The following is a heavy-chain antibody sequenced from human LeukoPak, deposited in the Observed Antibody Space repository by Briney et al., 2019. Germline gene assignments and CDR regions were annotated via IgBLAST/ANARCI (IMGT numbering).Heavy chain of an antibody. CDR1: GASISSYY. J-gene: IGHJ6*02. Sequence: SGTLSLTCTVSGASISSYYWNWIRQSPGKGLEWIGFIYYVGSTHYSPSLNSRVTMSVDTSKNQISPRLSSVSAADTAIYYCARRNYDFWSDYGLDVWGQGTPVTVS. CDR3: ARRNYDFWSDYGLDV. V-gene: IGHV4-59*01. D-gene: IGHD3-3*01. CDR2: IYYVGST.